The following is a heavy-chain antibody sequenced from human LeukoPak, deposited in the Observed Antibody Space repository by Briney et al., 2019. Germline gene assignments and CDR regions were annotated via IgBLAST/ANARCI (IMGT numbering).Heavy chain of an antibody. J-gene: IGHJ3*02. CDR1: GGSISRSSYY. Sequence: SETLSLTCIVSGGSISRSSYYWGWIRQPPGKGLEWIGSISYSGSTDYNPSLRSRVIISADTSKNQFSLKVTSVTAADTAVYYCARDTNLRDSFDIWGQGTMVTVSS. CDR2: ISYSGST. D-gene: IGHD2-8*01. V-gene: IGHV4-39*02. CDR3: ARDTNLRDSFDI.